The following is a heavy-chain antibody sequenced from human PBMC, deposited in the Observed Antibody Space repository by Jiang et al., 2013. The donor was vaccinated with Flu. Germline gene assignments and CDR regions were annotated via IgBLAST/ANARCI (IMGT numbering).Heavy chain of an antibody. D-gene: IGHD6-19*01. CDR2: ISAYNGNT. Sequence: VQLVESGVEVKKPGASVKVSCKASGYTFTSYGISWVRQAPGQGLEWMGWISAYNGNTNYAQKLQGRVTMTTDTSTSTAYMELRSLRSDDTAVYYCARDEGIAVAGTGWGYWGQGTLVTVSS. CDR3: ARDEGIAVAGTGWGY. V-gene: IGHV1-18*01. J-gene: IGHJ4*02. CDR1: GYTFTSYG.